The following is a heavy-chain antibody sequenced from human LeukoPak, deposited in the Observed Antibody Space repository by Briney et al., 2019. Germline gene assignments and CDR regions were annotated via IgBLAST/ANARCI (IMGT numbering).Heavy chain of an antibody. CDR1: GFTFSSYS. D-gene: IGHD2-2*01. V-gene: IGHV3-21*01. CDR3: AKDLEVVVPAAMVD. Sequence: PGGSLRLSCAASGFTFSSYSMNWVRQAPGKGLEWVSSISSSSSYIYYADSVKGRFTISRDNAKNSLYLQMNSLRAEDTAVYYCAKDLEVVVPAAMVDWGQGTLVTVSS. J-gene: IGHJ4*02. CDR2: ISSSSSYI.